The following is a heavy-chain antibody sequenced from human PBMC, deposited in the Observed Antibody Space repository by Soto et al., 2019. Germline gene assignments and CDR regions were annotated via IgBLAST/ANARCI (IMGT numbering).Heavy chain of an antibody. CDR2: ISGSTSGT. V-gene: IGHV3-23*01. Sequence: EVQLLESGGGLVQPGGSLRLSCAASGFAFSSYAMSWVRQAPGKGLEWVSSISGSTSGTYYADAVKGRFTISRDNSNNTLYLQMNSLSAEDTAVYYCAKDPGCIDPFDYWGQGALVTVSS. D-gene: IGHD2-8*01. J-gene: IGHJ4*02. CDR1: GFAFSSYA. CDR3: AKDPGCIDPFDY.